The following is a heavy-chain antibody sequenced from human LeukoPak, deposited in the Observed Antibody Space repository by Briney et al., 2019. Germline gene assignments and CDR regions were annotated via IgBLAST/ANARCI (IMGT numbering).Heavy chain of an antibody. CDR1: GYTFTGYY. J-gene: IGHJ4*02. D-gene: IGHD6-13*01. CDR3: ARAGSGRQQLAIDY. Sequence: ASVKVSCKASGYTFTGYYMHWVRQAPGQGLEWMGWINPNSGGTNYAQKFQGRVTMTRDTSISTAYMELSRLRSDDTAVYYCARAGSGRQQLAIDYWGREPWSPSPQ. CDR2: INPNSGGT. V-gene: IGHV1-2*02.